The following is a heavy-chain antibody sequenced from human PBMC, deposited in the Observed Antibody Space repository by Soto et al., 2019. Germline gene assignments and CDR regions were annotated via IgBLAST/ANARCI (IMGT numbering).Heavy chain of an antibody. D-gene: IGHD3-16*01. J-gene: IGHJ4*02. CDR1: GSTFSSFG. V-gene: IGHV3-33*01. CDR2: IWYDGSNK. Sequence: VQLVESGGGVVQPGRSLRLFWVASGSTFSSFGMHWVRQVPGKGPEWGAVIWYDGSNKYYGESVKGRFSISRDNSKNTLYLDINSLRTEDTAVYYCARDGGSHGPSYFDSWGQGSLVIVSS. CDR3: ARDGGSHGPSYFDS.